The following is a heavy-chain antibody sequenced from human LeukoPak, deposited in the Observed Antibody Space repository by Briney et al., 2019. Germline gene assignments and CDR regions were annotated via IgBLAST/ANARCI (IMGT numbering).Heavy chain of an antibody. D-gene: IGHD5-18*01. CDR2: INSDGSRT. CDR3: ARVIAGSTYGQFDY. CDR1: GFTFSDYW. V-gene: IGHV3-74*01. J-gene: IGHJ4*02. Sequence: GGSLRLSCTASGFTFSDYWMHWVRQAPGKGLVLVSRINSDGSRTNYADCVKGRFTISRDNAKNTVFLQMNSLRAEDAAVYYCARVIAGSTYGQFDYWRQGALATVSS.